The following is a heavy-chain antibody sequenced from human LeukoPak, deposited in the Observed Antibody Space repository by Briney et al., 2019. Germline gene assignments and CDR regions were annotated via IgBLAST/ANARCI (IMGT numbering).Heavy chain of an antibody. CDR1: GYSISSGFY. CDR3: ARVANGYTPNS. J-gene: IGHJ4*02. D-gene: IGHD5-24*01. CDR2: IDHSGST. V-gene: IGHV4-38-2*02. Sequence: PSETLSLTCTVSGYSISSGFYWGWIRQPPGKGLEWIGSIDHSGSTYYSPSLKSRVTISVDTSKSQFSLKVSSVTAADTAVYYCARVANGYTPNSWGQGTLVTVSS.